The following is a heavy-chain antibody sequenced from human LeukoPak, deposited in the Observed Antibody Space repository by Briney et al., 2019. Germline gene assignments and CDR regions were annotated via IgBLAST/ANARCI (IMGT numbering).Heavy chain of an antibody. Sequence: SVKVSCKASGYTFTGYYMHWVRQAPGQGLEWMGRIIPILAIANYAQKFQGRVTITADKSTSTAYMELSSLRSEDTAVYYCARGTKLGYCSSTSCPFDYWGQGTLVTVSS. CDR2: IIPILAIA. D-gene: IGHD2-2*01. J-gene: IGHJ4*02. CDR3: ARGTKLGYCSSTSCPFDY. CDR1: GYTFTGYY. V-gene: IGHV1-69*04.